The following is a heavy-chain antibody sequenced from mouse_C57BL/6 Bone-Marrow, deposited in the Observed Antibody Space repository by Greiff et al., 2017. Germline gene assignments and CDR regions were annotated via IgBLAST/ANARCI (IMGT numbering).Heavy chain of an antibody. CDR1: GYTFTNYW. CDR2: FYPGGGYT. V-gene: IGHV1-63*01. Sequence: VHLVESGAELVRPGTSVTMSCKASGYTFTNYWIGWAKQRPGHGLEWIGDFYPGGGYTNYNEKFKGMATLTADKSSSTAYMQFSSLTSVDSAIYSGARREVYDGYPYYFDYWGQGTTLTVSS. CDR3: ARREVYDGYPYYFDY. D-gene: IGHD2-3*01. J-gene: IGHJ2*01.